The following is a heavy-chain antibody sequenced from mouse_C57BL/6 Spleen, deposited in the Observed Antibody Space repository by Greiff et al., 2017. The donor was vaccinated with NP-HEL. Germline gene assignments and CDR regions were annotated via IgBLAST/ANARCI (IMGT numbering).Heavy chain of an antibody. CDR2: ISSGSSTI. V-gene: IGHV5-17*01. D-gene: IGHD1-1*01. CDR3: ARRLTTVVATDYAMDY. CDR1: GFTFSDYG. Sequence: EVQLQESGGGLVKPGGSLKLSCAASGFTFSDYGMHWVRQAPEKGLEWVAYISSGSSTIYYADTVKGRFTISRDNAKNTLFLQMTSLRSEDTAMYYCARRLTTVVATDYAMDYWGQGTSVTVSS. J-gene: IGHJ4*01.